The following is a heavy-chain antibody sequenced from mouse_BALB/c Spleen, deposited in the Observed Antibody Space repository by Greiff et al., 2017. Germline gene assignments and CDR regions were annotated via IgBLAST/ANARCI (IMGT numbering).Heavy chain of an antibody. V-gene: IGHV5-12-2*01. Sequence: DVMLVESGGGLVQPGGSLKLSCAASGFTFSSYTMSWVRQTPEKRLEWVAYISNGGGSTYYPDTVKGRFTISRDNAKNTLYLQMSSLKSEDTAMYYCARRGYGYDGFAYWGQGTLVTVSA. D-gene: IGHD2-2*01. CDR2: ISNGGGST. J-gene: IGHJ3*01. CDR3: ARRGYGYDGFAY. CDR1: GFTFSSYT.